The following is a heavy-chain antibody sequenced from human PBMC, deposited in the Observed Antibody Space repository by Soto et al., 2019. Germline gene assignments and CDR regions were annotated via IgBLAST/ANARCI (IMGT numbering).Heavy chain of an antibody. CDR3: AKDLNGNKIGDV. CDR2: ISSGSHST. CDR1: GFTFSSDA. Sequence: EEQLLESGGGLAQPGGSLRLSCAASGFTFSSDAMSWVRQAPGKGLEWVSAISSGSHSTYYADSVKGRFTISRDNSKNTLYLQMDSLRAEDTAVYYCAKDLNGNKIGDVWGQGTTVTVSS. J-gene: IGHJ6*02. V-gene: IGHV3-23*01.